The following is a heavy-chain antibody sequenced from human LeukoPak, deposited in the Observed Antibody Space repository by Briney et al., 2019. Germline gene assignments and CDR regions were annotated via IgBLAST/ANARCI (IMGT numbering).Heavy chain of an antibody. J-gene: IGHJ3*02. D-gene: IGHD4-17*01. CDR3: ARRSRTVHAFDI. CDR1: GYTFTGYY. CDR2: INPNSGGT. V-gene: IGHV1-2*06. Sequence: GASVKVSCKASGYTFTGYYMHWVRQAPGQGLEWMGRINPNSGGTNYAQKFHGRVTITRDTAISTAYMELSRLRSDDTAVYYCARRSRTVHAFDIWGQGTMVTVSS.